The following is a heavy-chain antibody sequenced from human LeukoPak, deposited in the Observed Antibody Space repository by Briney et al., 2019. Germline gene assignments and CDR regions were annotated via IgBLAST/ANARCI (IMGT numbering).Heavy chain of an antibody. J-gene: IGHJ4*02. D-gene: IGHD5-18*01. CDR1: GGSISSSSYY. V-gene: IGHV4-39*01. CDR3: AKIKPKGYSYGRTHFDY. CDR2: IYYSGST. Sequence: SETLSLTCTVSGGSISSSSYYWGWIRQPPGKGLEWIGSIYYSGSTYYNPSLKSRVTISVDTSKNQFSLKLSSVTAADTAVYYCAKIKPKGYSYGRTHFDYWGQGTLVTVSS.